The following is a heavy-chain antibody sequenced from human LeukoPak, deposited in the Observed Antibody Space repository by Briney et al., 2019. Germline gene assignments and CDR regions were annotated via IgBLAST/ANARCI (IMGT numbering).Heavy chain of an antibody. CDR2: IYYSGST. CDR1: GGSISSYY. J-gene: IGHJ6*02. CDR3: ARVHPYYYYYYGMDV. Sequence: PETLSLTCTVSGGSISSYYWSWIRQPPGKGLEWIGYIYYSGSTNYNPSLKSRVTISVDTSKNQFSLKLSSVTAADTAVYYCARVHPYYYYYYGMDVWGQGTTVTVSS. V-gene: IGHV4-59*01.